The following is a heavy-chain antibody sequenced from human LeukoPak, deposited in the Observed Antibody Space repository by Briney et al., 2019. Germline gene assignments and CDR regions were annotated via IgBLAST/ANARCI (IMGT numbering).Heavy chain of an antibody. J-gene: IGHJ4*02. CDR1: GYTLTELS. V-gene: IGHV1-24*01. CDR2: FDPEDGET. D-gene: IGHD3-10*01. Sequence: ASVNVSCKVSGYTLTELSMHWVRQAPGKGLEWMGGFDPEDGETIYAQKFQGRVTMTEDTSTDTAYMELSSLRSEDTAVYYCATHGKDGSGSYSDWGGYWGQGTLVTVSS. CDR3: ATHGKDGSGSYSDWGGY.